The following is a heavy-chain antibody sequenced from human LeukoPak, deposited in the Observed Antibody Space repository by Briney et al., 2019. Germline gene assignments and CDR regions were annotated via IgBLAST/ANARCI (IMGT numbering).Heavy chain of an antibody. J-gene: IGHJ4*02. CDR2: INHSGST. D-gene: IGHD2-15*01. CDR1: GGSFSGYY. CDR3: ARGLRSGGSCGVDY. V-gene: IGHV4-34*01. Sequence: PSETLSLTCAVYGGSFSGYYWCWIRQSPGKGLEWIGEINHSGSTNYTPSLKSRVTISIDTSNNQFSLRLTSVTAADTAVYYCARGLRSGGSCGVDYWGQGTLVAVSS.